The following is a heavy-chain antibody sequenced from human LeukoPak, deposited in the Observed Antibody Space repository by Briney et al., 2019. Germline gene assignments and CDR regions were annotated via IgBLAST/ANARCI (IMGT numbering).Heavy chain of an antibody. CDR2: IKQDGSEK. J-gene: IGHJ4*02. D-gene: IGHD3-3*01. V-gene: IGHV3-7*01. Sequence: GGSLRLSCAASGFTFSSYWMSWVRQAPGKGLEWVANIKQDGSEKYYVDSVKGRFTISRDNAKNSLYLQMNSLRAEDTAVYYCRPRHTYYDFWSGYYTADYWGQGTLVTVSS. CDR1: GFTFSSYW. CDR3: RPRHTYYDFWSGYYTADY.